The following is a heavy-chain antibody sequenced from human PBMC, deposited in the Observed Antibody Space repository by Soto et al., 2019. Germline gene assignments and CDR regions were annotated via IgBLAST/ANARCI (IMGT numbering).Heavy chain of an antibody. D-gene: IGHD2-2*01. CDR3: AKSPHLYVVPAAVYFDD. CDR1: GFTFSSYA. Sequence: HPGGSLRLSCGASGFTFSSYAMSWVRQAPGKGLEWVSAIGGSDGRPYYADSVKGRFAISRDNSKNTLFLQMSSLRAEDSAVYYCAKSPHLYVVPAAVYFDDWGQGTLVTVSS. J-gene: IGHJ4*02. V-gene: IGHV3-23*01. CDR2: IGGSDGRP.